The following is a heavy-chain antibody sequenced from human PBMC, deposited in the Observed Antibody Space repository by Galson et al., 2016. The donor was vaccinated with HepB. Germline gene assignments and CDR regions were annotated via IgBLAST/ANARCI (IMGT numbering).Heavy chain of an antibody. J-gene: IGHJ4*02. CDR1: GFTFNNAW. D-gene: IGHD1-1*01. CDR2: INQDGTEK. Sequence: SLRLSCAASGFTFNNAWMTWVRQAPGKGLEWVANINQDGTEKHYLDSVRGRFTISRDNAKSSLFLQMNSLRAEDTAVYFCARAYQYTFDYWGQGTLVTVSS. V-gene: IGHV3-7*04. CDR3: ARAYQYTFDY.